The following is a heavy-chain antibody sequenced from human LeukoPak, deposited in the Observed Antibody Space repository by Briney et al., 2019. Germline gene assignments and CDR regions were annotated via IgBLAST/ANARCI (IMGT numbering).Heavy chain of an antibody. J-gene: IGHJ5*02. D-gene: IGHD2-2*01. V-gene: IGHV4-59*12. CDR1: GGSISSYY. Sequence: SETLSLTCTVSGGSISSYYWSWIRQPPGKGLEWIGYIYYSGSTNYNPSLKSRVTISVDTSKNQFSLKLSSVTAADTAVYYCARAFIVVVPAAIAQNNWFDPWGQGTLVTVSS. CDR2: IYYSGST. CDR3: ARAFIVVVPAAIAQNNWFDP.